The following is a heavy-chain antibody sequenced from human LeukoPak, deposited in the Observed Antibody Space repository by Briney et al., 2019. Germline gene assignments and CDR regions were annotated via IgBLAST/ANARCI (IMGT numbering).Heavy chain of an antibody. J-gene: IGHJ4*02. D-gene: IGHD4-11*01. V-gene: IGHV1-18*01. CDR2: ISTYNGNT. Sequence: ASVKVSCEASGYTFTSYGISWVRQAPGQGLEWMGWISTYNGNTNYAQKLQGRVTMTTDTSTTTAYMELRSLTSDDTAVYYCARDPTTQTFDYWGQGTLVTVPS. CDR1: GYTFTSYG. CDR3: ARDPTTQTFDY.